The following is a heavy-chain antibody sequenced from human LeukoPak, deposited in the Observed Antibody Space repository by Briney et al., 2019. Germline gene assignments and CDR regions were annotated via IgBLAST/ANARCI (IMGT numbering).Heavy chain of an antibody. J-gene: IGHJ4*02. CDR1: GFTFSSYG. D-gene: IGHD3-3*01. Sequence: PGGSLRLSCAASGFTFSSYGMHWVRQPPGKGLEWIGEINHSGSTNYNPSLKSRVTISVDTSKNQFSLKLSSVTAADTAVYYCARGLSGSRITIFGVVKGNYFDYWGQGTLVTVSS. CDR3: ARGLSGSRITIFGVVKGNYFDY. V-gene: IGHV4-34*01. CDR2: INHSGST.